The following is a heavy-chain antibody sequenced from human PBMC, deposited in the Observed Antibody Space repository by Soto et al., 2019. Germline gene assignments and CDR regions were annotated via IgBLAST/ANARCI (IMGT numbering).Heavy chain of an antibody. CDR1: GGSISSYY. CDR2: IYYSGST. D-gene: IGHD2-15*01. Sequence: TSETLSLTCTVSGGSISSYYWSWIRQPPRKGLEWIGYIYYSGSTNYNPSLKSRVTISVDTSKNQFSLKLSSVTAADTAVYYCARRVIGGGARGIYYYYMDAWGTGTTVTVSS. CDR3: ARRVIGGGARGIYYYYMDA. J-gene: IGHJ6*03. V-gene: IGHV4-59*08.